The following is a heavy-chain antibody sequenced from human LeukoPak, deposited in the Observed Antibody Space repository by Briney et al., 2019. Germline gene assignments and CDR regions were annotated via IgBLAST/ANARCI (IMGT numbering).Heavy chain of an antibody. D-gene: IGHD2-15*01. Sequence: GRSLRLSCAASGFTFSSYSMNWVRQAPGKGLEWVSSISSSSSYIYYADSVKGRFTISRDNAKNSLYLQMNSLRAEDTAVYYCARARLALYWGAFDIWGQGAMATVSS. CDR2: ISSSSSYI. J-gene: IGHJ3*02. CDR3: ARARLALYWGAFDI. V-gene: IGHV3-21*01. CDR1: GFTFSSYS.